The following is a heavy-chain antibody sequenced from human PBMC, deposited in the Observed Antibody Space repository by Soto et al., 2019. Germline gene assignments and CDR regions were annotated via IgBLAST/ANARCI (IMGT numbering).Heavy chain of an antibody. V-gene: IGHV3-73*01. J-gene: IGHJ6*02. D-gene: IGHD3-22*01. CDR2: IRSKANSYAT. Sequence: GGSLRLSCAASGFTFSSYSMNWVRQASGKGLEWVGRIRSKANSYATAYAASVKGRFTISRDDSKNTAYLQMNSLKTEDTAVYYCTSPNYYDSSGYYYYYGMDVWGQGTTVTV. CDR3: TSPNYYDSSGYYYYYGMDV. CDR1: GFTFSSYS.